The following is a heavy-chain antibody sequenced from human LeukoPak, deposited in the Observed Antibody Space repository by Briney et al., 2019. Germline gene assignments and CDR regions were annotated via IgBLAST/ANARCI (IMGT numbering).Heavy chain of an antibody. V-gene: IGHV3-23*01. CDR2: ISGSGGSK. J-gene: IGHJ4*02. CDR1: GFTFSSYA. CDR3: AKDDRITMVRGVVTGFDY. Sequence: GGSLRLSRAASGFTFSSYAMTWVRQAPGKGLEWVSAISGSGGSKYYADSVKGRFTISRDNSKNTLYLQMNSLRAEDTAVYYCAKDDRITMVRGVVTGFDYWGQGTLVTVSS. D-gene: IGHD3-10*01.